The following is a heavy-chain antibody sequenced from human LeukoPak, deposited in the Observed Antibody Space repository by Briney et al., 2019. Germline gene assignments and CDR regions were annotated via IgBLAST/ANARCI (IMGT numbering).Heavy chain of an antibody. J-gene: IGHJ4*02. Sequence: ASVKVSCKASGGTFSSYAISWVRQAPGQGLEWMGGIIPIFGTANYAQKFQGRVTITADESTSTAYMELSSLRSEDTAVYYCARDNGPDYYDSSGYYYWGQGTLVTVSS. V-gene: IGHV1-69*13. CDR2: IIPIFGTA. CDR3: ARDNGPDYYDSSGYYY. CDR1: GGTFSSYA. D-gene: IGHD3-22*01.